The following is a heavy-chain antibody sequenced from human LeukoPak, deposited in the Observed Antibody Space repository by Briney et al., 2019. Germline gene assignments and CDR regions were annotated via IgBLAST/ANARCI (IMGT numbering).Heavy chain of an antibody. D-gene: IGHD6-13*01. CDR1: GYTFTNYA. V-gene: IGHV7-4-1*02. CDR3: ASCDSSSCPRFDY. CDR2: INTNTGNP. J-gene: IGHJ4*02. Sequence: GASVKVSCKASGYTFTNYAINWVRQAPGQGFEWMGWINTNTGNPTYAQGFTGRFVFSLDTSVNTAYLQISSLKTEDTAIYYCASCDSSSCPRFDYWGQGTLVTVSS.